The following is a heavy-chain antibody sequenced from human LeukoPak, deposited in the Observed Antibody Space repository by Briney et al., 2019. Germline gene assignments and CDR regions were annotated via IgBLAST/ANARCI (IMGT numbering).Heavy chain of an antibody. CDR2: ISYSGGNE. CDR1: GFAFTTYA. J-gene: IGHJ4*02. D-gene: IGHD3-3*01. V-gene: IGHV3-30-3*01. CDR3: ARDLDDFWGGYLY. Sequence: GGSLRLSCAASGFAFTTYAMHWFRQAPGKGLEWVAGISYSGGNEYYADSVKGRFTISRDNSKSTLYLQMNSLTVEDTTVYFCARDLDDFWGGYLYWGQGTLVTVSS.